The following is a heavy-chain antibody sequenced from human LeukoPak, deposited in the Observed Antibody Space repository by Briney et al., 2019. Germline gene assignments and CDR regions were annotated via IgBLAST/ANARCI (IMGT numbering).Heavy chain of an antibody. J-gene: IGHJ4*02. CDR3: AKSLRAARPVFDY. CDR2: IWYDGSNK. Sequence: PGGSLRLSCAASGFTFSSYGMHWVRQAPGKGLEWVAVIWYDGSNKYYADSVKGRSTISRDNSKNTLYLQMNSLRAEDTAVYYCAKSLRAARPVFDYWGQGTLVTVSS. CDR1: GFTFSSYG. D-gene: IGHD6-6*01. V-gene: IGHV3-33*06.